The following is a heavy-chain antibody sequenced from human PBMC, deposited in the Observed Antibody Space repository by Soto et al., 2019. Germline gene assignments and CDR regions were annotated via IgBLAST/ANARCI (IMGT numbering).Heavy chain of an antibody. CDR3: ARDLRYVDWLTVSLDWCDP. Sequence: ASVKVSCKTSGDTFTDSSMHWVRQAPGQGLEWMGWISAYNGNTNYAQKLQGRVTMTTDTSTSTAYMELRSLRSDDTAVYYCARDLRYVDWLTVSLDWCDPWGQGTLVTVSS. J-gene: IGHJ5*02. CDR1: GDTFTDSS. D-gene: IGHD3-9*01. CDR2: ISAYNGNT. V-gene: IGHV1-18*01.